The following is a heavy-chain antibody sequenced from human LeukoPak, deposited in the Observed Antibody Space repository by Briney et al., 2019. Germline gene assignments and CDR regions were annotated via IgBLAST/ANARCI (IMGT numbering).Heavy chain of an antibody. CDR3: ARSLPYGTTWYGRSDF. J-gene: IGHJ4*02. CDR1: GFTFSNHW. V-gene: IGHV3-53*01. D-gene: IGHD6-13*01. Sequence: GGSLRLSCAASGFTFSNHWMHWVRQAPGKGLEWVSTLHRDGSVRYADSVNGRFTISRDDSKNTLSLQMSSLRDEDTAVYYCARSLPYGTTWYGRSDFWGQGTLVTVSS. CDR2: LHRDGSV.